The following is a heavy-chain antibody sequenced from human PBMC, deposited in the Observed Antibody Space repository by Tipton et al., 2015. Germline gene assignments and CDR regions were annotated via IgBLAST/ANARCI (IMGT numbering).Heavy chain of an antibody. CDR3: VRSPREEGFDY. CDR2: MNPNSGNT. Sequence: QLVQSGAEVKKPGASVRVSCKASGCTFTSYDINWVRQATGQGLEWMGWMNPNSGNTGYAQKFQDRVTMTRSTSISTAYMELSSLRSEDTAVYYCVRSPREEGFDYWGQGALVAVSS. J-gene: IGHJ4*02. V-gene: IGHV1-8*01. CDR1: GCTFTSYD.